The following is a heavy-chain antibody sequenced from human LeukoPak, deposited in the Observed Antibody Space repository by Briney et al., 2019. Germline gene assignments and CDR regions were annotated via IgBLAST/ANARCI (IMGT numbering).Heavy chain of an antibody. CDR3: ATPTLDANYYYGMDV. V-gene: IGHV3-30*03. J-gene: IGHJ6*02. CDR2: ISYDGSNK. Sequence: PGRSLRLSCAASGFTFNSYGMHWVRQAPGKGLEWVAVISYDGSNKYCADSVKGRFTISRDNSKNTLYLQMNSLRAEDTAVYYCATPTLDANYYYGMDVWGQGTTVTVSS. CDR1: GFTFNSYG. D-gene: IGHD1-1*01.